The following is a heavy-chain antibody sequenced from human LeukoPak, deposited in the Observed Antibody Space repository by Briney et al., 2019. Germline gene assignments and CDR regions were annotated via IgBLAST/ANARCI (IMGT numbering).Heavy chain of an antibody. V-gene: IGHV3-23*01. CDR2: ISGSGGST. CDR3: ANEYGGNFDY. J-gene: IGHJ4*02. Sequence: GGSLRLSCAASGLSFSSNGISWVRQAPGKGLEWVSAISGSGGSTYYADSVKGRFTISRDNSKKTLYLQMNSLRAEDTAVYYCANEYGGNFDYWGQGTLVTVSS. CDR1: GLSFSSNG. D-gene: IGHD4-23*01.